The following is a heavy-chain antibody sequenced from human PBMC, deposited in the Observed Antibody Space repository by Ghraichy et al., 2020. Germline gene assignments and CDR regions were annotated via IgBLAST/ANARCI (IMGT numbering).Heavy chain of an antibody. Sequence: LRLSCAVSGGSISSGSYSWSWIRQPPGKGLEWIGYIYHSENTYYNPSLKSRVTISLDSSKNQFSLKLSSVTAADTAVYYCARAPYDDDGFYDDGFDIWGQGTMFTVSS. CDR3: ARAPYDDDGFYDDGFDI. D-gene: IGHD3-22*01. J-gene: IGHJ3*02. V-gene: IGHV4-30-2*01. CDR1: GGSISSGSYS. CDR2: IYHSENT.